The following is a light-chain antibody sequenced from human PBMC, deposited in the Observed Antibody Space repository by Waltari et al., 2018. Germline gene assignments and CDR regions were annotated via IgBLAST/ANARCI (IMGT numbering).Light chain of an antibody. CDR2: GAS. J-gene: IGKJ5*01. CDR1: QSVSSN. V-gene: IGKV3-15*01. CDR3: QQYNNWPPSIT. Sequence: EIVMTQSPATLSVSPGERAPPSCRASQSVSSNLAWYQQKPGQAPRLLIYGASTRATGIPARFSGSGSGTEFTLTISSLQSEDFALYYCQQYNNWPPSITFGQGTRLEIK.